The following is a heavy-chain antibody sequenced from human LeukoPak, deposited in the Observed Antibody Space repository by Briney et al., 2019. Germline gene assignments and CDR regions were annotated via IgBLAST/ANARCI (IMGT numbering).Heavy chain of an antibody. Sequence: GASVKVSCKASGYTFSSYDINWVRQATGQGLEWMGWMNPNSGNTGYAQKFQGRVTMTRSTSISTAYMELTTLRSEDTAVYYCASGSGSYRTPYYYMDVWGTGTTVTVSS. D-gene: IGHD3-10*01. V-gene: IGHV1-8*01. CDR2: MNPNSGNT. CDR3: ASGSGSYRTPYYYMDV. CDR1: GYTFSSYD. J-gene: IGHJ6*03.